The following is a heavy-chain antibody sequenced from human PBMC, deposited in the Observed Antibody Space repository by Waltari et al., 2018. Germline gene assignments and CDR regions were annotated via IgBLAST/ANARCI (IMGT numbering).Heavy chain of an antibody. CDR2: IKQDGSEK. V-gene: IGHV3-7*01. CDR1: GFTFSSYW. CDR3: ARAGGDYVAAFDI. J-gene: IGHJ3*02. Sequence: EMQLVESGGGLVQPGGSLRLSCAASGFTFSSYWMSWVRQAPGKGLEWVANIKQDGSEKYYVDSVKGRFTISRDNAKNSLYLQMNSLRAEDTAVYYCARAGGDYVAAFDIWGQGTMVTVSS. D-gene: IGHD4-17*01.